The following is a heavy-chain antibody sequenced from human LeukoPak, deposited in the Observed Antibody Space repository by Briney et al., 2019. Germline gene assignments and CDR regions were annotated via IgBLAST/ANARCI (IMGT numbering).Heavy chain of an antibody. V-gene: IGHV3-23*01. D-gene: IGHD6-13*01. CDR1: GFTFNIYS. CDR3: AKLPGIAAAGTIWFDP. J-gene: IGHJ5*02. CDR2: ISGSGGST. Sequence: GGSLRLSCVASGFTFNIYSMSWVRQAPGKGLEWVSAISGSGGSTYYADSVKGRFTISRDNSKNTLYLQMNGLRAEDTAVYYCAKLPGIAAAGTIWFDPWGQGTLVTVSS.